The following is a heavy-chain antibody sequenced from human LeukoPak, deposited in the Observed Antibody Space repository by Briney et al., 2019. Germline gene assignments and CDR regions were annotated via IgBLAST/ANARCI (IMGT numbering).Heavy chain of an antibody. Sequence: ASVKVSCKASGYTFSSYYVHWVRQAPGQGLEWMGMIIPSDGFTSYAQKFQGRVTMIRDMSTSTAYMELSSLRSEDTAVYYCARDHCSSTSCYDGNWFDPWGQGTLVTVSS. CDR2: IIPSDGFT. D-gene: IGHD2-2*01. J-gene: IGHJ5*02. CDR1: GYTFSSYY. CDR3: ARDHCSSTSCYDGNWFDP. V-gene: IGHV1-46*01.